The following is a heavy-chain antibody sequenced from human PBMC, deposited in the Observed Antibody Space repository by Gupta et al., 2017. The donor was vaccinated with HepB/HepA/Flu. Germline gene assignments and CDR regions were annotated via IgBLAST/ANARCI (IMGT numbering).Heavy chain of an antibody. CDR1: GFTVSNHA. Sequence: DVQLLESGGGLVQPGGSLRLSCAASGFTVSNHALTWVRQAPGKGLEWVSTISGSGYTAYYADSVKGRFTTSRDNSKNTVYLQVSSLRVEDTALYYYATFLTGDSPTFWYFDFWGRGTQVTVSS. CDR2: ISGSGYTA. D-gene: IGHD7-27*01. V-gene: IGHV3-23*01. J-gene: IGHJ2*01. CDR3: ATFLTGDSPTFWYFDF.